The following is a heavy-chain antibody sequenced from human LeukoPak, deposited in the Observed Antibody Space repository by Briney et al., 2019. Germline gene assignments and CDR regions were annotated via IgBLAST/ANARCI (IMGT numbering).Heavy chain of an antibody. Sequence: SETLSLTCTVSGYSISSDYYWGWIRQPPGKGLEWIGSIYHSGSTYYNPSLKSRVTISVDTSKNQFSLRLTSVTASDTAVYYCARPVRCSATTCTGPFDYWGQGTLVTVSS. CDR3: ARPVRCSATTCTGPFDY. J-gene: IGHJ4*02. CDR2: IYHSGST. CDR1: GYSISSDYY. V-gene: IGHV4-38-2*02. D-gene: IGHD6-19*01.